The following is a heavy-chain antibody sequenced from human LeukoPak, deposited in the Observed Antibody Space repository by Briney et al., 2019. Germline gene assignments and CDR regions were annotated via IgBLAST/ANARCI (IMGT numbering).Heavy chain of an antibody. CDR2: IRYDGSNK. Sequence: PGGSLRLSCAASGFTFSSYSMNWVRQAPGKGLEWVAFIRYDGSNKYYADSVKGRFTISRDNSKNTLYLQMNSLRAEDTAVYYCAKDGDYYGSGSYYEAWGQGTLVTVSS. V-gene: IGHV3-30*02. D-gene: IGHD3-10*01. CDR3: AKDGDYYGSGSYYEA. CDR1: GFTFSSYS. J-gene: IGHJ5*02.